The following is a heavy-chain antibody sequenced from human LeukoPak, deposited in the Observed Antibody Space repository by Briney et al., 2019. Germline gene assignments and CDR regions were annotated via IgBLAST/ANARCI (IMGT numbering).Heavy chain of an antibody. CDR1: GFTFSSYW. D-gene: IGHD5-24*01. CDR3: TRLRDGYDSDY. J-gene: IGHJ4*02. CDR2: IYSGGTT. V-gene: IGHV3-53*01. Sequence: PGGSLRLSCAASGFTFSSYWMNWARQAPGKGLEWVSVIYSGGTTYYADSVKGRFTISRDNSKNTLYLQMNTLRAEDTAMYYCTRLRDGYDSDYWGQGTLVTVSS.